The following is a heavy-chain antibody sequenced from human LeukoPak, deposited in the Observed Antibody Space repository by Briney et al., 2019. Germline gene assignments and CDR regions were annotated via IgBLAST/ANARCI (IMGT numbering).Heavy chain of an antibody. J-gene: IGHJ4*02. CDR1: GFTFSDYW. D-gene: IGHD6-6*01. Sequence: GSLRLSCTASGFTFSDYWMTWVRQAPGKGPEWVANIKQDGSQRYYVDSVRGRFTISRDNAKNALFLQMNGLRAEDTAVYYCARRGGSSSRRSPIDYWGQGTLVTVSS. CDR2: IKQDGSQR. CDR3: ARRGGSSSRRSPIDY. V-gene: IGHV3-7*01.